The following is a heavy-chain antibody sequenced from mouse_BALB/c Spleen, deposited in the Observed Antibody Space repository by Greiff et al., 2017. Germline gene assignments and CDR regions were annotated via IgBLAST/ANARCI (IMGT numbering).Heavy chain of an antibody. V-gene: IGHV5-17*02. CDR1: GFTFSSFG. J-gene: IGHJ3*01. D-gene: IGHD1-1*01. CDR3: ARSHYYGSSWFAY. CDR2: ISSGSSTI. Sequence: DVMLVESGGGLVQPGGSRKLSCAASGFTFSSFGMHWVRQAPEKGLEWVAYISSGSSTIYYADTVKGRFTISRDNPKNTLFLQMTSLRSEDTAMYYCARSHYYGSSWFAYWGQGTLVTVSA.